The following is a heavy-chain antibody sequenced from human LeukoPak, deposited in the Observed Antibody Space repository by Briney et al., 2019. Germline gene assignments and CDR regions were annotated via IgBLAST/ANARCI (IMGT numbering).Heavy chain of an antibody. CDR3: ARSGIYGDYGIYFDY. V-gene: IGHV4-59*01. D-gene: IGHD4-17*01. Sequence: SETLSLTCSVYGDSISIYYWSWIRQPPGKGLEWIGYIHYSGSTKYNPSLKSRVTISADTSKKQFSLKLSSVTAADTAVYYCARSGIYGDYGIYFDYWGQGTLVTVSS. J-gene: IGHJ4*02. CDR1: GDSISIYY. CDR2: IHYSGST.